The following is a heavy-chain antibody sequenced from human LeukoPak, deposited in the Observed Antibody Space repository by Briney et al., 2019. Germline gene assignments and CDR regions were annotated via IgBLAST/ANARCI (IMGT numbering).Heavy chain of an antibody. V-gene: IGHV4-39*01. Sequence: NPSETLSLTCTVSGGSISSSSYYWGWIRQPPGKGLEWIGSIYYSGSTYYNPSLKSRVTISVDTSKNQFSLKLSSVTAADTAVYYCARRRYYYDSSGYDWFDPWGQGTLVTVSS. J-gene: IGHJ5*02. CDR2: IYYSGST. D-gene: IGHD3-22*01. CDR1: GGSISSSSYY. CDR3: ARRRYYYDSSGYDWFDP.